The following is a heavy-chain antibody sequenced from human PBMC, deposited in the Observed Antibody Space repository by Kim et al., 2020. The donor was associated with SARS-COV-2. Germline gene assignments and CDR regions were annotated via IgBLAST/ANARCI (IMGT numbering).Heavy chain of an antibody. CDR1: GFTFSSYS. D-gene: IGHD4-4*01. CDR2: ISSSSSYI. CDR3: ARDAVTTVTTPFDY. Sequence: GGSLRLSCAASGFTFSSYSMNWVRQAPGKGLEWVSSISSSSSYIYYADSVKGRFTISRDNAKNSLYLQMNILRAEDTAVYYCARDAVTTVTTPFDYWGQGTLVTVSS. V-gene: IGHV3-21*01. J-gene: IGHJ4*02.